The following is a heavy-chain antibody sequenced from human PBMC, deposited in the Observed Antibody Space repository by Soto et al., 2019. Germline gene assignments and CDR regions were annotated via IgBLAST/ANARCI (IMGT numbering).Heavy chain of an antibody. J-gene: IGHJ2*01. CDR1: GGTFNSYS. Sequence: QVQLVQSGAEVKKPGSSVKVSCKASGGTFNSYSLTWVRQAPGHGLEWMGGIIPIFRSTNYAPKFQGRVTITAHRSTRKAYMELSSLRSDDTAVYYCARVLQRPHGRSWRSLYCYFAHWGRGTLVTVSS. V-gene: IGHV1-69*06. CDR2: IIPIFRST. D-gene: IGHD2-15*01. CDR3: ARVLQRPHGRSWRSLYCYFAH.